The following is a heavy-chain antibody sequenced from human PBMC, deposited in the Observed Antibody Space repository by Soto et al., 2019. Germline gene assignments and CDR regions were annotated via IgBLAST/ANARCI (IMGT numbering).Heavy chain of an antibody. CDR1: GGTFSNYA. J-gene: IGHJ6*02. CDR2: IVPSFGTT. V-gene: IGHV1-69*12. CDR3: ARVEEVAGLYNYHGLDV. D-gene: IGHD6-19*01. Sequence: QVQLVQSGAEVKKPGSSVKVSCKVSGGTFSNYAIDWVRLAPGHGLEWMGGIVPSFGTTYYTQTFQGRATIIADDSTTTAYLEMSSLRSEDTAIYYCARVEEVAGLYNYHGLDVWGQGTAVTVSS.